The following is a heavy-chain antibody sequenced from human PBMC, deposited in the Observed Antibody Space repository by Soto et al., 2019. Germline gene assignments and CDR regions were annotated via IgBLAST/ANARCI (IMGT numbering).Heavy chain of an antibody. J-gene: IGHJ4*02. Sequence: GGSLRLSCAASGFTVSSNYMSWVRQAPGKGLEWVSVIYSGGSTYYADSVKGRFTISRDNSKNTLYLQMNSLRAEDTAVYYCARDRYCSGGSCYSDYWGQGTLVTVSS. CDR2: IYSGGST. CDR3: ARDRYCSGGSCYSDY. CDR1: GFTVSSNY. V-gene: IGHV3-53*01. D-gene: IGHD2-15*01.